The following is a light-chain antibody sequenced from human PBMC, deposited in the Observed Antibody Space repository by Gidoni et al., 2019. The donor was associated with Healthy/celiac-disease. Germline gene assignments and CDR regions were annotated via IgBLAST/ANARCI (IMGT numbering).Light chain of an antibody. Sequence: DIVMTQSPDSLAVSLGERATINCKSSQSVLYSSNNKNYLAWYQQKPGQPPKLLIYWASTRESGVPDRFSGSGSGTDFTLTISSLQAEDVAVYYCQQYYSTPFRWTFGQGTKVEIK. V-gene: IGKV4-1*01. CDR3: QQYYSTPFRWT. CDR1: QSVLYSSNNKNY. J-gene: IGKJ1*01. CDR2: WAS.